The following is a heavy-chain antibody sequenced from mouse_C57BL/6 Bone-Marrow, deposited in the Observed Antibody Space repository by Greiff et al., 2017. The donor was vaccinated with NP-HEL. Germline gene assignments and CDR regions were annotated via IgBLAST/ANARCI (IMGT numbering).Heavy chain of an antibody. CDR3: ARTFDY. V-gene: IGHV1-52*01. J-gene: IGHJ2*01. CDR2: IDPSDSET. CDR1: GYTFTSYW. Sequence: QVQLQPGAELVRPGSSVKLSCKASGYTFTSYWMHWVKQRPIQGLEWIGNIDPSDSETHYNQKFKDKATLTVDKSSSTAYMQLSSLTSEDSAVYYCARTFDYWGQGTTLTVSS.